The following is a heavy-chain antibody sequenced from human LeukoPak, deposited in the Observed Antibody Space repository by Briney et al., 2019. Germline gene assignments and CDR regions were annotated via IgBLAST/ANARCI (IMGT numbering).Heavy chain of an antibody. J-gene: IGHJ6*03. D-gene: IGHD4-17*01. CDR3: ARGGDRKAYYYYYMDV. CDR2: ISGSGGST. Sequence: PGGSLRLSCAASGFTFSNYAMSWVRQAPGKGLEWVSTISGSGGSTYYADSVKGQFTISRDNSKNTLYLQMNSLRAEDTAVYYCARGGDRKAYYYYYMDVWGKGTTVTVSS. V-gene: IGHV3-23*01. CDR1: GFTFSNYA.